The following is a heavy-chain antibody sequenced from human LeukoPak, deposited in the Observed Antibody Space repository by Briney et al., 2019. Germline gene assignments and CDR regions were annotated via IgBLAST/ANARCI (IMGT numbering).Heavy chain of an antibody. CDR3: AKGVSGVWDY. V-gene: IGHV3-7*05. Sequence: GGSLRLSCAASGFTFSSYWMSWVRQAPGKGLEWLANIKQDGSEMYYVDSVKGRFTISRDNSKNTLYLQMNSLRAEDTAVYYCAKGVSGVWDYWGQGTLVTVSS. J-gene: IGHJ4*02. CDR2: IKQDGSEM. D-gene: IGHD3-10*01. CDR1: GFTFSSYW.